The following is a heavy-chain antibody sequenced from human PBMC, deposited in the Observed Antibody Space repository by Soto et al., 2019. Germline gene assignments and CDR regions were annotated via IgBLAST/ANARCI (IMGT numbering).Heavy chain of an antibody. Sequence: GGSLRLSCAASGFTFSSYSMNWVRQAPGKGLEWVSYISSSSSTIYYADSVKGRFTISRDNAKNSLYLQMNSLRDEDTAVYYCARGALAVAGNYYYYGMDVWGQGTTVTVSS. D-gene: IGHD6-19*01. V-gene: IGHV3-48*02. CDR2: ISSSSSTI. CDR3: ARGALAVAGNYYYYGMDV. J-gene: IGHJ6*02. CDR1: GFTFSSYS.